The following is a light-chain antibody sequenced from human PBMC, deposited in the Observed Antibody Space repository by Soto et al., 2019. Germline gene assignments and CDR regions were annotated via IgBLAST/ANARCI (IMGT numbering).Light chain of an antibody. V-gene: IGKV3-15*01. Sequence: EFVLTQSPGTLSLSPGERATLSCRASQTVRNNYLAWYQQKPGQAPRLLIYGASARATGIPARFSGSGSGTEFTLTISSLQSEDFAVYYCQQYNNWPSMYTFGQGTKLEFK. CDR2: GAS. CDR1: QTVRNN. CDR3: QQYNNWPSMYT. J-gene: IGKJ2*01.